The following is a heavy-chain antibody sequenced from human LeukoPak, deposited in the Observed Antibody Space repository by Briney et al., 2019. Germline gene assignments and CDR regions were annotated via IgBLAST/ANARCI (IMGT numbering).Heavy chain of an antibody. V-gene: IGHV3-48*03. D-gene: IGHD6-13*01. CDR3: ARSGQQLAGLGYFDY. Sequence: PGGSLRLSCAASGFTFSSYEMNWVRQAPGKGLEWVSYISSSSSYISYADSVKGRFTISRDNSKKSLDLQMNSLRVDDTAVYYCARSGQQLAGLGYFDYWGQGTLVTVSS. CDR2: ISSSSSYI. CDR1: GFTFSSYE. J-gene: IGHJ4*02.